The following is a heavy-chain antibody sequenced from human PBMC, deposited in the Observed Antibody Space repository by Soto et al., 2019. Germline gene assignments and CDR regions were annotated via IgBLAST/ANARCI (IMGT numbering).Heavy chain of an antibody. CDR3: AKDGSGLVVVTAMYGMDV. J-gene: IGHJ6*02. CDR2: ISYDGSNK. CDR1: GFTFSSYG. Sequence: QVQLVESGGGVVQPGRSLRLSCAASGFTFSSYGMHWVRQAPGKGLEWVAVISYDGSNKYYADSVKGRFTISRDNSKNTLYLQMNSLRAEDTAVSYCAKDGSGLVVVTAMYGMDVWGQGTTVTVSS. D-gene: IGHD2-21*02. V-gene: IGHV3-30*18.